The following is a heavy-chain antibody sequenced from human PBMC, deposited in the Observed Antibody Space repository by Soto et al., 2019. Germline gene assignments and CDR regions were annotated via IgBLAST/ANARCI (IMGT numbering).Heavy chain of an antibody. D-gene: IGHD1-26*01. J-gene: IGHJ5*02. V-gene: IGHV4-59*01. CDR2: IYYSGST. Sequence: SETLSLTCTVSGGSISSYYWSWIRQPPGKGLEWIGYIYYSGSTNYNPSLKSRVTISVDTSKNQFSLKLSSVTAADTAVYYCARGIGWELPRTWFDPWGQGTLVTVSS. CDR1: GGSISSYY. CDR3: ARGIGWELPRTWFDP.